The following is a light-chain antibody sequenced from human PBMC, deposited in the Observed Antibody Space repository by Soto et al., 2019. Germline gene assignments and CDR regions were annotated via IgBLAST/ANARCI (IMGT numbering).Light chain of an antibody. CDR2: ADN. V-gene: IGLV1-51*01. CDR3: GTWDTSLPACV. CDR1: ASNIGNNS. Sequence: QSVLTQPPSVSAAPGQRVTISCSGSASNIGNNSVSWYQQLPGAATKLLIYADNNRPSGIPDRFSGSKSGTSATLGITGLQTGDEADYYCGTWDTSLPACVFGPGTKVTVL. J-gene: IGLJ1*01.